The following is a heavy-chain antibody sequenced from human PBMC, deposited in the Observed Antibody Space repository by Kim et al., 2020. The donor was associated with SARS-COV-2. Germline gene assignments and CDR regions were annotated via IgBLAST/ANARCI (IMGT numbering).Heavy chain of an antibody. Sequence: GGSLRLSCAASGFTFDDYAMHWVRQAPGKGLEWVSGISWNSGSIGYADSVKGRFTISRDNAKNSLYLQMNSLRAEDTALYYCAKARTLLSNYYYYGMDVWGQGTTVTVSS. V-gene: IGHV3-9*01. CDR3: AKARTLLSNYYYYGMDV. CDR1: GFTFDDYA. D-gene: IGHD2-2*01. CDR2: ISWNSGSI. J-gene: IGHJ6*02.